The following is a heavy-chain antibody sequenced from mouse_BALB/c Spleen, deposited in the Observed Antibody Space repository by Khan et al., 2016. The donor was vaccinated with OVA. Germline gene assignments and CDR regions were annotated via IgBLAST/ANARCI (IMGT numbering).Heavy chain of an antibody. CDR1: GFTFSTYG. V-gene: IGHV5-6*01. CDR3: TSLAYYYDSEGFAY. D-gene: IGHD1-1*01. Sequence: EVELVESGGDLVKPGGSLKLSCAASGFTFSTYGMSWVRQAPDKRLEWVATVSTGGSYTYYPDSVSGRFTISSDNAKNTLCLHMSGLRSEDTAMFYCTSLAYYYDSEGFAYWGQGTLVTVSA. J-gene: IGHJ3*01. CDR2: VSTGGSYT.